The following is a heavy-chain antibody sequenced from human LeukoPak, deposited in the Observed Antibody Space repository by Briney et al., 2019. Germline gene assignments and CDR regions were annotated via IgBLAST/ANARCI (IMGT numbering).Heavy chain of an antibody. J-gene: IGHJ4*02. CDR3: VRNSDYWSGYFPF. D-gene: IGHD3-3*01. CDR2: MNPDSGNT. Sequence: ASVKVSCKASGYTFTDCDINWVRQAPGQGLEWMGWMNPDSGNTGYAQKFQVRVSMTRDTSISTAYMELSSVRYEDTGVYYCVRNSDYWSGYFPFWGQGTLVTVSS. V-gene: IGHV1-8*01. CDR1: GYTFTDCD.